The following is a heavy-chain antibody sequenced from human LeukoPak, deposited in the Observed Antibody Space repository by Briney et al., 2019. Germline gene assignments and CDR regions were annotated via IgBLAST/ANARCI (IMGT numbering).Heavy chain of an antibody. CDR1: GYTFTSHG. J-gene: IGHJ6*02. CDR3: ARGYSYGLDRYYYGMDV. D-gene: IGHD5-18*01. Sequence: ASVKVSCKASGYTFTSHGISWVRQAPGQGLEWMGWISAYNGNTNYAQKLQGRVTMTTDTSTSTAYMELRSLRSDDTAMYYCARGYSYGLDRYYYGMDVWGQGTTVTVSS. V-gene: IGHV1-18*01. CDR2: ISAYNGNT.